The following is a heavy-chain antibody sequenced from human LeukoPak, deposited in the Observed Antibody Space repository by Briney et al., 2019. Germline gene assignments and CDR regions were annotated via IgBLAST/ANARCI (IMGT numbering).Heavy chain of an antibody. D-gene: IGHD5-24*01. Sequence: PSETLSLTCTVSGGSISSSSYYWGWIRQPPGKGLEWIGSIYYSGSTYYNPSLKSRVTISVDTSKNQLSLKLSSVTAADTAVYFCARGGDAHKGGNYWGQGTLVTVSS. J-gene: IGHJ4*02. V-gene: IGHV4-39*07. CDR1: GGSISSSSYY. CDR2: IYYSGST. CDR3: ARGGDAHKGGNY.